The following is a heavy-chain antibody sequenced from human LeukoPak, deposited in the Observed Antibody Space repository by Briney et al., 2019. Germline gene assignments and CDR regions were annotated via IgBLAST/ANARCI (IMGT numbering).Heavy chain of an antibody. Sequence: PSETLSLTCAVYGGSFSGYCWSRIRQPPGKGLEWIGEINHSGSTNYNPSLKSRVTISVDTSKNQSSLKLSSVTAADTAVYYCARGGPIQPWFDPWGQGTLVTVSS. V-gene: IGHV4-34*01. J-gene: IGHJ5*02. CDR2: INHSGST. D-gene: IGHD5-18*01. CDR1: GGSFSGYC. CDR3: ARGGPIQPWFDP.